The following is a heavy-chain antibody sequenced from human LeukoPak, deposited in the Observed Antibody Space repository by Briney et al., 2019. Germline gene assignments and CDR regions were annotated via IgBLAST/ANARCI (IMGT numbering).Heavy chain of an antibody. CDR1: GGSFSGYY. CDR3: ARTYDILTGYYI. J-gene: IGHJ4*02. Sequence: PSETLSLTCAVYGGSFSGYYWSWIRQPPGKGLEWIGEINHSGSTNYNPSLKSRVTISLDTSKNQFSLKLSSVTAADTAVYYCARTYDILTGYYIWGQGTLVTVSS. D-gene: IGHD3-9*01. CDR2: INHSGST. V-gene: IGHV4-34*01.